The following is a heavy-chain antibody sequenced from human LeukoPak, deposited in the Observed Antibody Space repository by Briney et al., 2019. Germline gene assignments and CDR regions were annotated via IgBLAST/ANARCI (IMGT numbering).Heavy chain of an antibody. CDR1: GYSISSDYY. CDR2: IYHSGST. V-gene: IGHV4-38-2*02. D-gene: IGHD2-15*01. Sequence: SETLSLTCTVSGYSISSDYYWGWIRQPPGRGLEWIGTIYHSGSTYYNPSLKSRVTISVDTSKNQFSLKLSSVTAADTAVYYCATQYCSGGSCYSDDALFDYWGQEPWSPSPQ. J-gene: IGHJ4*01. CDR3: ATQYCSGGSCYSDDALFDY.